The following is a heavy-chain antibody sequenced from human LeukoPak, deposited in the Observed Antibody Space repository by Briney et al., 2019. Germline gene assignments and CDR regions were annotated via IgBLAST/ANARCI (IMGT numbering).Heavy chain of an antibody. CDR2: ITTYNGDT. CDR3: PRVTLKSTTARFILAGDYFDY. CDR1: GYTFTSYS. J-gene: IGHJ4*02. Sequence: GASVKVSCKAPGYTFTSYSITCVRQAPGQGLEWMGRITTYNGDTNYAQNHQGRVTMTTDTSTSTAYMDLRSLRSDETAVYYCPRVTLKSTTARFILAGDYFDYWGQGTLVTVSS. V-gene: IGHV1-18*01. D-gene: IGHD2/OR15-2a*01.